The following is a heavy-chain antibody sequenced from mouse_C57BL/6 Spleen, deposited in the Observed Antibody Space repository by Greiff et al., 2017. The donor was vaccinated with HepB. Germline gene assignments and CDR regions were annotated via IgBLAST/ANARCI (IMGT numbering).Heavy chain of an antibody. V-gene: IGHV1-81*01. J-gene: IGHJ4*01. D-gene: IGHD1-1*01. CDR1: GYTFTSYG. Sequence: QVQLQQSGAELARPGASVKLSCKASGYTFTSYGISWVKQRTGQGLEWIGEIYPRSGNTYYNEKFKGKATLTADKSSSTAYMELHSLTSEDSAVYFCARRDYYGSSYDYAMDYWGQGTSVTVSS. CDR3: ARRDYYGSSYDYAMDY. CDR2: IYPRSGNT.